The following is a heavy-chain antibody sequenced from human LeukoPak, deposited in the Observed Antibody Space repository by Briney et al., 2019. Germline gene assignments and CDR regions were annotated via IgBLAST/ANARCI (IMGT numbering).Heavy chain of an antibody. CDR3: ARDRVLIGDTAMIFYYYMDV. D-gene: IGHD5-18*01. CDR2: IKQDGSET. CDR1: GFSFSTYW. V-gene: IGHV3-7*01. J-gene: IGHJ6*03. Sequence: GGSLRLSCAASGFSFSTYWMSWVRQAPGKGLEWVANIKQDGSETYCVDSVKGRFTISRDNAKNSLYLQMNSLRAEDTAVYYCARDRVLIGDTAMIFYYYMDVWGKGTTVTISS.